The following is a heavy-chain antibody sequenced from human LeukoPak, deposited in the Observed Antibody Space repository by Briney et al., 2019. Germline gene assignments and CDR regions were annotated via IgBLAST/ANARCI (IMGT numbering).Heavy chain of an antibody. CDR2: IRSKAYGATT. D-gene: IGHD4-23*01. CDR1: GFTFSRYG. V-gene: IGHV3-49*04. Sequence: GGSLRLSCAASGFTFSRYGMHWVRQAPGKGLEWVGFIRSKAYGATTEYAASVKGRFTISRDDSKSIAYLQMNSLKTEDTAVYYCTRAPYGGNSLATYWGQGTLVTVSS. J-gene: IGHJ4*02. CDR3: TRAPYGGNSLATY.